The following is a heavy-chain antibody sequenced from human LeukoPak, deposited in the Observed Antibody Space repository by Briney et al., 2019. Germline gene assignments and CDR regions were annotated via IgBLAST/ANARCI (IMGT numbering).Heavy chain of an antibody. Sequence: GASVTVSCKASGYTFTSYYMHWVRQAPGQGLEWMGIINPSGGSTSYAQKFQGRVTMTRDTSTSTVYMELSSLRSEDTAVYYCAREYSSGWSLGYWGQGTLVTVSS. J-gene: IGHJ4*02. CDR2: INPSGGST. CDR3: AREYSSGWSLGY. D-gene: IGHD6-19*01. V-gene: IGHV1-46*01. CDR1: GYTFTSYY.